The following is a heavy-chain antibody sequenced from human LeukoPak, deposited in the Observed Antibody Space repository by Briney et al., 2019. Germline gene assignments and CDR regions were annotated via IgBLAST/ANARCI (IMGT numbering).Heavy chain of an antibody. J-gene: IGHJ6*03. V-gene: IGHV4-38-2*02. Sequence: SETLSLTCTVSGYSISSGYHWGWIRQPPGKGLEWIGSIYHSGSTYYNPSLKSRVTISVDTSKNQFSLKLSSVTAADTAVYYCARVSISESYYDFWSGYYYYYYYMDVWGKGTTVTVSS. CDR3: ARVSISESYYDFWSGYYYYYYYMDV. D-gene: IGHD3-3*01. CDR1: GYSISSGYH. CDR2: IYHSGST.